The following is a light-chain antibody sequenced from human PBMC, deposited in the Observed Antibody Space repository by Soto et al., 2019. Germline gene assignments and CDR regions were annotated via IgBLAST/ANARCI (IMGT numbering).Light chain of an antibody. CDR3: QQYNDWPLT. CDR2: GAS. Sequence: QSPATLSESPGERVTLSCRASQSVRSNVAWYQQKPGQAPRLLIYGASARATGIPARFSGSGSGTEFTLTITSLLSEDFVVYYCQQYNDWPLTFGGGTRLEIK. J-gene: IGKJ5*01. V-gene: IGKV3-15*01. CDR1: QSVRSN.